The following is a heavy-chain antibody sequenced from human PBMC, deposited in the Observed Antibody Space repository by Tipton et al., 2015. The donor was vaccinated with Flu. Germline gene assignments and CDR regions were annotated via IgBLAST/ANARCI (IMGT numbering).Heavy chain of an antibody. CDR3: AATECRSCRSGYYYYGMDV. D-gene: IGHD3-10*01. J-gene: IGHJ6*02. V-gene: IGHV1-8*01. Sequence: QVQLVQSGAEVKKPGASVKVSCKASGYTFTSYDINWVRQATGQGLEWMGWMNPNSGNTGYAQKFQGRVTMTRNTSISTAYMELSSLRSEDTAVYYCAATECRSCRSGYYYYGMDVWGQGTTVTVSS. CDR1: GYTFTSYD. CDR2: MNPNSGNT.